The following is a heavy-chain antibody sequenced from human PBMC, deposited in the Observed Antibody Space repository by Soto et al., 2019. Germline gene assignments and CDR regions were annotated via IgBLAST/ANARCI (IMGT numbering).Heavy chain of an antibody. J-gene: IGHJ4*02. V-gene: IGHV3-23*01. CDR3: AKEGRYSSSRCDFDY. CDR1: GFTFSSYG. CDR2: ISGSGGST. Sequence: EVQLLESGGGLVQPGGSLRLSCAASGFTFSSYGMSWVRQAPGTGLEWVSGISGSGGSTYYADSVKGRFTIARDNPQNTLDLQMTSLRAEDTAVYYCAKEGRYSSSRCDFDYLVQGTLVTASS. D-gene: IGHD6-13*01.